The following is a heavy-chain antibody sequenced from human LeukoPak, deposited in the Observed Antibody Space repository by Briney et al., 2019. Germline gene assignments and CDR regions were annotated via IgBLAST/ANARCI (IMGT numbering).Heavy chain of an antibody. D-gene: IGHD3-22*01. Sequence: GGSLRLSCAASGFTFSSYSMNWVRQAPGKGLEWVSSISSSSSYIYYADSVKGRFTISRDNAENSLYLQMNSLRAEDTAVYYCAREWAWDSSGYYDYWGQGTLVTVSS. V-gene: IGHV3-21*01. J-gene: IGHJ4*02. CDR1: GFTFSSYS. CDR3: AREWAWDSSGYYDY. CDR2: ISSSSSYI.